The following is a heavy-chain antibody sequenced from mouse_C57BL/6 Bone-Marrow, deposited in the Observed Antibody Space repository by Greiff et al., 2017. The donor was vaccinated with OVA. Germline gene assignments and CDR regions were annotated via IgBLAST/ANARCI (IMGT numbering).Heavy chain of an antibody. Sequence: VQLKESGAGLVKPGGSLKLSCAASGFTFSSYAMSWVRQTPEKRLEWVAYISSGGGYIYYADTVKGRFTISRDNARNTLYLQMSSLKSEDTAMYYSTRVLDAMDYWGQGTSVTVSS. V-gene: IGHV5-9-1*02. CDR1: GFTFSSYA. CDR3: TRVLDAMDY. D-gene: IGHD1-1*01. CDR2: ISSGGGYI. J-gene: IGHJ4*01.